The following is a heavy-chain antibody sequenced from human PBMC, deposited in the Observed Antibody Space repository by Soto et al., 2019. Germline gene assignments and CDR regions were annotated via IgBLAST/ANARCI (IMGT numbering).Heavy chain of an antibody. J-gene: IGHJ3*02. CDR3: VRNDNQLEDGDAFDI. CDR1: GFSFSHYG. Sequence: QVQLVESGGGVVQPGRSLRLSCAASGFSFSHYGMHWVRQAPGRGLEWVAVIYYDGSKSFSADSVKGRFTISRDNSRNTLYLQMDSLRPEDTAVYYCVRNDNQLEDGDAFDIWGQGTAVTVSS. D-gene: IGHD3-22*01. CDR2: IYYDGSKS. V-gene: IGHV3-30*19.